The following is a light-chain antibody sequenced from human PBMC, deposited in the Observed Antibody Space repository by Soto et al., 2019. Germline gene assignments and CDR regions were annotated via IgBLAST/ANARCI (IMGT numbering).Light chain of an antibody. CDR1: QSVTSTY. CDR3: HQYSSSPYT. J-gene: IGKJ2*01. V-gene: IGKV3-20*01. Sequence: EIVLTQSPGTLSLSPGERATLSCRASQSVTSTYLGWYQQKPGQAPRLLIYGASSRATGIPDRFSGSGSGTDFTLTISRLEPEDFAVYFCHQYSSSPYTFGQGTRLEIK. CDR2: GAS.